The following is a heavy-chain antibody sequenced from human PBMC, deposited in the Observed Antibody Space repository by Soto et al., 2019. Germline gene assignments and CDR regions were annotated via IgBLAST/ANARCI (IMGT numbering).Heavy chain of an antibody. V-gene: IGHV3-23*01. CDR3: AKFKAGTYEKYHFDY. CDR2: ITDDGVGT. D-gene: IGHD3-10*01. CDR1: GFTFSGYA. Sequence: EVQLLESGGGLVQPGGSLRLSCAAYGFTFSGYAMSWVRQASGKGLEWVAGITDDGVGTYYADSVKGRFSISRDNSKNTLYLQMNGLRAEDTALYYCAKFKAGTYEKYHFDYWGQGTLVTVSS. J-gene: IGHJ4*02.